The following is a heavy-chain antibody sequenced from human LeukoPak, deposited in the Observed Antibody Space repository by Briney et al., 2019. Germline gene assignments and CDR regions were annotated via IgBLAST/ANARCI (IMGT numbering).Heavy chain of an antibody. V-gene: IGHV3-23*01. CDR1: GFTVSSFG. D-gene: IGHD6-19*01. CDR3: AQGFSSGWYPY. Sequence: GGSLRLSCAVSGFTVSSFGMSWVRHAPGKGLDWISAISLNGETTLYADSVKSRFIISRDNSKNTLYLQLTSLRAEDTAVYYCAQGFSSGWYPYWGQGPLVSVSS. J-gene: IGHJ4*02. CDR2: ISLNGETT.